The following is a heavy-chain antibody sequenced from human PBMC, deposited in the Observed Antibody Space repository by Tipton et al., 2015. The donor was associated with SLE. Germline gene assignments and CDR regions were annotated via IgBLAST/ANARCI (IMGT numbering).Heavy chain of an antibody. V-gene: IGHV4-39*07. CDR1: GGSIRRNTYY. Sequence: GLVKPSETLSLICTVSGGSIRRNTYYWDWIRQPPGKGLEWIGTMYYSGSTYYNPSLKSRVTISVDTSKNQFSLKLSSVTAADTAVYYCARGAPREKEYYYYYMDVWGKGTTVTVSS. J-gene: IGHJ6*03. CDR3: ARGAPREKEYYYYYMDV. CDR2: MYYSGST.